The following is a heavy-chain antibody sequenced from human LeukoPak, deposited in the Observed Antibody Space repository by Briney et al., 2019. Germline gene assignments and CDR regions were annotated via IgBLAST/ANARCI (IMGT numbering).Heavy chain of an antibody. CDR2: INPSGGST. J-gene: IGHJ4*02. CDR1: GYTFTTYY. D-gene: IGHD3-10*01. CDR3: ARDSGMVRGTVDY. V-gene: IGHV1-46*01. Sequence: ASVKVSCKASGYTFTTYYINWVRQAPGQGLEWMGIINPSGGSTSYAQKFQGRVTMTRDTSTSTVYMELSSLRSEDTAVYYCARDSGMVRGTVDYWGQGTLVTVSS.